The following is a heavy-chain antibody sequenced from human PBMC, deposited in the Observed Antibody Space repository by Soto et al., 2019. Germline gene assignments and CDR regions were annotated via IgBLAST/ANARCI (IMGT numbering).Heavy chain of an antibody. J-gene: IGHJ5*02. CDR1: GGSISSYY. CDR3: ARERPDGCRLDP. Sequence: LSLTCTVSGGSISSYYWSWIRQPPGKGLEWIGYISYSGSTNYNPSLKSRVTISVDTSKNQFSLNLSSVTAADTAVYYCARERPDGCRLDPWGQGTLVTVSS. D-gene: IGHD6-19*01. CDR2: ISYSGST. V-gene: IGHV4-59*12.